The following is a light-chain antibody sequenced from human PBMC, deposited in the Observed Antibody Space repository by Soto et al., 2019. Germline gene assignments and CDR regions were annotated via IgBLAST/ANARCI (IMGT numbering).Light chain of an antibody. CDR2: AAS. J-gene: IGKJ1*01. V-gene: IGKV1-5*01. Sequence: DIQMTQSPSTLSASVGDRVTITCRASQSISSWVAWYQQKPGKAPKLLIYAASTLQSGVPTRFSGYGSGTEFTLTISSLQPDDFATYYCQHYNSYSEAFGQGTKV. CDR3: QHYNSYSEA. CDR1: QSISSW.